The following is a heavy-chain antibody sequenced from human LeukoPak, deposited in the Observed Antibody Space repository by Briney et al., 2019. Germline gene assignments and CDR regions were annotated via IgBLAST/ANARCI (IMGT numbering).Heavy chain of an antibody. CDR1: GGSISSGDYC. CDR3: ARVWVFDYYDSSGYSYYFDY. Sequence: SQTLSLTCTVSGGSISSGDYCWSWIRQPPGKGLEWIVYIYYSGSTYYNPSLKSRVTISVDPSKNQFSLKLSSVTAADTAVYYCARVWVFDYYDSSGYSYYFDYWGQGTLVTVSS. J-gene: IGHJ4*02. CDR2: IYYSGST. V-gene: IGHV4-30-4*01. D-gene: IGHD3-22*01.